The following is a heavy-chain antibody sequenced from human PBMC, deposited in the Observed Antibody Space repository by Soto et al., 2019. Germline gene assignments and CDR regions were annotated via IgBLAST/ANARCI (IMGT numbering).Heavy chain of an antibody. CDR3: ARVSATGTRWFGP. CDR2: LSYRGTT. D-gene: IGHD6-13*01. V-gene: IGHV4-31*03. CDR1: GGSFNSGAYY. J-gene: IGHJ5*01. Sequence: SETLSLTCTVSGGSFNSGAYYWGWIRRHPGKCLEWIGYLSYRGTTYYSPSLKSRLTMSLDTSKNQFSLSLNSVTAAVKAVYYCARVSATGTRWFGPWGPGTLVTVYS.